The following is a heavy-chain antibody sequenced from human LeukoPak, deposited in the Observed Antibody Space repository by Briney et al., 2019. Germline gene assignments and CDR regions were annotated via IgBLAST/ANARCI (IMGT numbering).Heavy chain of an antibody. CDR2: INHSGST. Sequence: SETLSLTCTVSGGSISSGGYYWSWIRQPPGKGLEWIGEINHSGSTNYNPSLKSRVTISVDTSKNQFSLKLSSVTAADTAVYYCARSRSGYSTLDYWGQGTLVTVSS. D-gene: IGHD3-22*01. V-gene: IGHV4-39*07. CDR3: ARSRSGYSTLDY. CDR1: GGSISSGGYY. J-gene: IGHJ4*02.